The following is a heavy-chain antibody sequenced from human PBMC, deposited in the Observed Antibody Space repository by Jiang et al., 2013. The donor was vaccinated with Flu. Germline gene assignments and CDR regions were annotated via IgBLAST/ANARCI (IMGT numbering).Heavy chain of an antibody. J-gene: IGHJ6*02. CDR2: IKSKTDGGTT. CDR3: TSEGPTAMVIRREYYYYGMAV. D-gene: IGHD5-18*01. Sequence: PGGSLRLSCAASDFTFSKAWMNWVRQAPGKGLEWVGRIKSKTDGGTTDYAAPVKGRFTISRDDSKNTLYLQMNSLKTEDTAVYYCTSEGPTAMVIRREYYYYGMAVWGQGTTVTVSS. V-gene: IGHV3-15*07. CDR1: DFTFSKAW.